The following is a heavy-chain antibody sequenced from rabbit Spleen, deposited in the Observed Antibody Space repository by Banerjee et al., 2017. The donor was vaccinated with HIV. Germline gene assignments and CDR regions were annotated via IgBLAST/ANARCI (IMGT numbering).Heavy chain of an antibody. J-gene: IGHJ6*01. CDR3: ARDLVGVIGWNFGW. CDR1: GFSFGDRDV. D-gene: IGHD4-1*01. CDR2: INVATGKP. V-gene: IGHV1S45*01. Sequence: QEQLEESGGGLVKPGASLTLTCKASGFSFGDRDVMCWVRQAPGKGLEWIACINVATGKPVYATWAKGRFTISRTSSTTVTLRMTSLTAADTATYFCARDLVGVIGWNFGWWGPGTLVTVS.